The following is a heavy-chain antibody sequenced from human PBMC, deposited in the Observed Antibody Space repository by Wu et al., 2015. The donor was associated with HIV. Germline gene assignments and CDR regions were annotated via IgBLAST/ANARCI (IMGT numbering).Heavy chain of an antibody. D-gene: IGHD6-19*01. J-gene: IGHJ4*01. CDR1: GYTFTSFN. Sequence: QVQLVQSETVVQKPGTSVRVSCRVSGYTFTSFNINWIRHVPGRGLEWMGWMNPKSGSAAFGLNFQGRVSMTRNSSLSIAYMELSRLKYDDTAVYYCASAYSTGWYSDYWGQGTLVTVSS. CDR2: MNPKSGSA. CDR3: ASAYSTGWYSDY. V-gene: IGHV1-8*02.